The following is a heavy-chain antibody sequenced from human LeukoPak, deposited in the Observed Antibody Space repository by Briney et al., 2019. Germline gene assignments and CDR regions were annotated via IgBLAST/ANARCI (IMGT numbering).Heavy chain of an antibody. V-gene: IGHV1-2*02. CDR3: ARTVCSSTSCYYGPLAGFDY. CDR2: INPNSGGT. CDR1: GYTFTGYY. Sequence: ASVKVSCKASGYTFTGYYMHWVRQAPGQGLEWMGWINPNSGGTNYAQKFQGRVTMTRDTSSSTAYMELSRLRSDDTAVYYCARTVCSSTSCYYGPLAGFDYWGQGTLSPSPQ. D-gene: IGHD2-2*01. J-gene: IGHJ4*02.